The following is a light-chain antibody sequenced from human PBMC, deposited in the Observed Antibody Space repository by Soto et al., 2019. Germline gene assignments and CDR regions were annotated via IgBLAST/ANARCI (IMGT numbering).Light chain of an antibody. CDR1: ETVTSRY. CDR2: GAS. V-gene: IGKV3-20*01. Sequence: EIVLTQSPGTLSLSPGEGATLSCRASETVTSRYIAWYQQKPGQPPRLLLYGASSRASGLPDRFSGSGSGTDFTLTISRLDPEDSAVYYCQRYGSSRGAFGQGTNLEIK. J-gene: IGKJ2*01. CDR3: QRYGSSRGA.